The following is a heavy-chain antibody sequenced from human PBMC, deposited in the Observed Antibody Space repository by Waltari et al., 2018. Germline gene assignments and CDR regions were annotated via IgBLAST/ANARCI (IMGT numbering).Heavy chain of an antibody. V-gene: IGHV4-38-2*01. CDR2: IYHSGST. CDR3: ASGFEYLTGYYFDY. Sequence: QVQLQESGPGLVKPSETLSLTCAVSGYSISSGYYWGWIRQPPGKGLEWIGSIYHSGSTYYNPSLKSRVTISVDTSKNQFSLKLSSVTAADTAVYYCASGFEYLTGYYFDYWGQGTLVTVSS. D-gene: IGHD3-9*01. CDR1: GYSISSGYY. J-gene: IGHJ4*02.